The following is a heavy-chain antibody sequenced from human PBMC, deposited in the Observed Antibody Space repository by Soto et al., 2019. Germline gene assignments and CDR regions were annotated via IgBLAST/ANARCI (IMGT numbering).Heavy chain of an antibody. J-gene: IGHJ6*02. CDR3: ARQPYYYDSSGYLNYYYYGMDV. CDR2: IYPGDSDT. Sequence: ESLKISCKGSGYKFTTYWIGWVRQMPEKGLEWMGIIYPGDSDTRYSPSFQGQVTISADKSISTAYLQWSSLKASDTAMYYCARQPYYYDSSGYLNYYYYGMDVWGQGTTVTVSS. CDR1: GYKFTTYW. D-gene: IGHD3-22*01. V-gene: IGHV5-51*01.